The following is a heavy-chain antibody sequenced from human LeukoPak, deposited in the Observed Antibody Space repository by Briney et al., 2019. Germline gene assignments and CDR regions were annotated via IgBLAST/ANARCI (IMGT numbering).Heavy chain of an antibody. CDR1: GFTFSSYS. CDR2: ISSSSSTI. CDR3: AKKKGYYMDRRGFDS. J-gene: IGHJ4*02. V-gene: IGHV3-48*02. Sequence: GGSLRLSCAASGFTFSSYSMNWVRQAPGKGLEWVSYISSSSSTIYYADSVKGRLTISRDNAKNSLYLQMNSLRDEDKAVYYCAKKKGYYMDRRGFDSWGRGTLVTVSS. D-gene: IGHD3-10*01.